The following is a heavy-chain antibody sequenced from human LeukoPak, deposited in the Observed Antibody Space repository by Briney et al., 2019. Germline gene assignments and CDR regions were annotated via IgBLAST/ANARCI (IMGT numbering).Heavy chain of an antibody. V-gene: IGHV3-21*01. CDR2: ISSSSSYI. D-gene: IGHD3-22*01. J-gene: IGHJ3*02. CDR1: GFTFSSYS. CDR3: ARVYYDRVGDAFDI. Sequence: RGSLRLSCAASGFTFSSYSMNWVRQAPGKGLEWVSSISSSSSYIYYADSVKGRFTISRDNAKNSLYLQMNSLRAEDTAVYYCARVYYDRVGDAFDIWGQGTMVTVSS.